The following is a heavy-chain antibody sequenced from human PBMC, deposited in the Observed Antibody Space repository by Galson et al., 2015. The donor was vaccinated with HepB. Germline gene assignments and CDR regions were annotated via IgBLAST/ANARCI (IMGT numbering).Heavy chain of an antibody. CDR3: ARDQGGSSLADF. V-gene: IGHV1-18*04. CDR2: ISGYSGHT. Sequence: SVKASCKASGYTFISYGISWVRQAPGRGLEWVGWISGYSGHTNYAQNLQGRVTMTTDTSTTTAYMELRSLKSDDTAVYYCARDQGGSSLADFWGQGTLVIVSS. J-gene: IGHJ4*02. D-gene: IGHD1-26*01. CDR1: GYTFISYG.